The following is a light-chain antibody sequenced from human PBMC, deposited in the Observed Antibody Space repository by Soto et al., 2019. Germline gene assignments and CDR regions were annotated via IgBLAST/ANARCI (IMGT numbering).Light chain of an antibody. J-gene: IGKJ1*01. CDR3: QQYNSFSPWT. V-gene: IGKV1-6*01. Sequence: AIQMTQSPSYLSASVGDRVTITCRASQGIRNELSWFQQRPGNAPTLLISAASRLQSGVPSRFSGRGSGTDFTLTISSLQPEDFATYYCQQYNSFSPWTFGHGTKVDIK. CDR1: QGIRNE. CDR2: AAS.